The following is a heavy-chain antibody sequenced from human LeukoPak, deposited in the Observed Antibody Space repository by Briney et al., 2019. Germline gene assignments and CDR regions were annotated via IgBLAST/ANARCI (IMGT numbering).Heavy chain of an antibody. CDR1: GGSISSSSYY. Sequence: SSETLSLTCTVSGGSISSSSYYWGWMRQPPGKELEWIGSIYYSGSTYSNPSLKSRVTISVDTSKNQFSLKLSSVTAADTAVYYRARSFAYHDFWSGYYSFREGVGPKDNWFDPWGQGTLVTVSS. V-gene: IGHV4-39*07. J-gene: IGHJ5*02. D-gene: IGHD3-3*01. CDR3: ARSFAYHDFWSGYYSFREGVGPKDNWFDP. CDR2: IYYSGST.